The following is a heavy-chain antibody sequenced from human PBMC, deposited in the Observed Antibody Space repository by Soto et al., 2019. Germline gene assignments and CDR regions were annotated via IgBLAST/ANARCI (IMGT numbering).Heavy chain of an antibody. J-gene: IGHJ3*02. CDR1: GKAFTSFW. CDR2: IYPGDSDT. CDR3: AKQDDRGALEI. D-gene: IGHD3-22*01. V-gene: IGHV5-51*01. Sequence: GESLKISCKISGKAFTSFWVVWVRQMPGRGLERMGNIYPGDSDTRYTPPFQGQVTISADKSTNTAYLQWHSLQASDTALYYCAKQDDRGALEIWGQGTKVTVSS.